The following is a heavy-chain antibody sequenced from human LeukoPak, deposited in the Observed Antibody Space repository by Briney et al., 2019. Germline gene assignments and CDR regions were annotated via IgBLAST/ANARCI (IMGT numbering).Heavy chain of an antibody. CDR1: GGSMSSYY. D-gene: IGHD6-13*01. CDR3: ARIQDIAAAASGSPLFDY. J-gene: IGHJ4*02. CDR2: IYYSGST. Sequence: SETLSLTCTVSGGSMSSYYWSWIRQPPGKGLELIGYIYYSGSTYYNPSLESRVTISVDTSKNQFSLKLSSVTAADTAIYYCARIQDIAAAASGSPLFDYWGQGTLVTVSS. V-gene: IGHV4-59*08.